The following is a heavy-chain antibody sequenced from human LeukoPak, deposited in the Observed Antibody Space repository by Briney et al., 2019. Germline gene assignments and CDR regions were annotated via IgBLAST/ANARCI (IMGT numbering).Heavy chain of an antibody. Sequence: SETLSLTCTVSGGSITSYDWSWIRQPAGKGLEWIGRIYTSGSTNYNPSLKSRVTMSVDTSKSQFSLKLSSVTAADTAVYYCARGEYYYDSSGYSPFDYWGQGTLVTVSS. CDR1: GGSITSYD. J-gene: IGHJ4*02. CDR3: ARGEYYYDSSGYSPFDY. V-gene: IGHV4-4*07. CDR2: IYTSGST. D-gene: IGHD3-22*01.